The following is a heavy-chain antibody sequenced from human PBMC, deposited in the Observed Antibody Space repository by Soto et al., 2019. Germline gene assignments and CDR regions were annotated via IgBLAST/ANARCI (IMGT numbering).Heavy chain of an antibody. CDR3: AKLYWNPRYFDY. Sequence: PWGALILSCAASVFTFSVFSRAWVRQAPGKGLEWVSGISDTAANTDYADSVKGRFTISRDNSRNTLYLQMNSLRAEDTAVYYCAKLYWNPRYFDYWGQGTRVTVS. CDR2: ISDTAANT. J-gene: IGHJ4*02. CDR1: VFTFSVFS. V-gene: IGHV3-23*01. D-gene: IGHD1-1*01.